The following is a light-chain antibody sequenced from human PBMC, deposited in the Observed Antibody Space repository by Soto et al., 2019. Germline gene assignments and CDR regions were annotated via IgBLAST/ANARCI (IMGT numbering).Light chain of an antibody. J-gene: IGLJ1*01. CDR3: CSYAGSYTFYV. Sequence: QSALTQPRSVSGSPGQSVTISCTGTSSDVGGYNYVSWYQQHPGKAPRLMIYDVSKRPSGVPDRFSGSKSGNTASLTISGLQAEDEADYYCCSYAGSYTFYVFVIVTKVTVL. CDR1: SSDVGGYNY. V-gene: IGLV2-11*01. CDR2: DVS.